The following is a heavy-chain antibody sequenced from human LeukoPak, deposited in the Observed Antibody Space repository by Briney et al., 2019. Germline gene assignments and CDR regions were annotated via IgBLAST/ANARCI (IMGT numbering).Heavy chain of an antibody. CDR1: GYTFTSYD. CDR3: AREGPYSRPFDY. D-gene: IGHD5-18*01. CDR2: MNPNSGNT. Sequence: GASVKVSCKASGYTFTSYDINWVRQATGQGLEWMGWMNPNSGNTGYAQKFQGRVTMTRNTSISTAYMEPSSLRSEDTAVYYCAREGPYSRPFDYWGQGTLVTVSS. V-gene: IGHV1-8*01. J-gene: IGHJ4*02.